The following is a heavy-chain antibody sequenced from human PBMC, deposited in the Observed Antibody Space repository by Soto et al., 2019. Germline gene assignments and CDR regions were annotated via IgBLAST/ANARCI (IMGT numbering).Heavy chain of an antibody. V-gene: IGHV3-30*18. CDR2: ISYDGSNK. CDR1: GFTFSSYG. J-gene: IGHJ6*02. D-gene: IGHD6-25*01. CDR3: AKDSIAASPYYYGMDV. Sequence: QVQLVESGGGVVQPGRSLRLSCAASGFTFSSYGMHWVRQAPVKGLEWVAVISYDGSNKYYADSVKGRFTISRDNSKNTLYLQMNSLRAEDTAVYYCAKDSIAASPYYYGMDVWGQGTTVTVSS.